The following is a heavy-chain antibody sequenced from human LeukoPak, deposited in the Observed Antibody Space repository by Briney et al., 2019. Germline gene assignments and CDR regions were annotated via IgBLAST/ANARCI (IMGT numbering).Heavy chain of an antibody. CDR2: ISSRGTTI. V-gene: IGHV3-48*03. Sequence: QPGGSLRLSCAASGFTFSSYEMNWVRQAPGKGLQWVSDISSRGTTIYFADSVKGRFTISRDNAKNSLYLQMNSLRAEDTAVYYCARKYCSTTSCLFDNWGQGTLVTVSS. J-gene: IGHJ4*02. D-gene: IGHD2-2*01. CDR3: ARKYCSTTSCLFDN. CDR1: GFTFSSYE.